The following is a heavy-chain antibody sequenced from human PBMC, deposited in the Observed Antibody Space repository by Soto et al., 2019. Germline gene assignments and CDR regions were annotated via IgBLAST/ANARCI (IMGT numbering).Heavy chain of an antibody. V-gene: IGHV1-46*01. J-gene: IGHJ4*02. CDR2: INPSLGRA. Sequence: GASVKVSFKASGYSFTSNHLHWVRQAPRQGLEWVGIINPSLGRANYAQKFQDRVAMTWDTSTRIAYMDLNGLRSDDTAVYFCARAPYSSTSFLFDYWGQGALVTVSS. CDR3: ARAPYSSTSFLFDY. CDR1: GYSFTSNH. D-gene: IGHD1-26*01.